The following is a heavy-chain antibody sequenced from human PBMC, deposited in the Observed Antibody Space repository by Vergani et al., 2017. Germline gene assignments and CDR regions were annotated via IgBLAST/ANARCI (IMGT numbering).Heavy chain of an antibody. CDR2: ISSSSSYI. Sequence: EVQLVESGGGLVKPGGSLRLSCAASGFSFSSYSMNWVRQAPGKGLEWVASISSSSSYIYYADSVKGRFTISRDNAKNSLYLQMNSLRAEDTAVYYCARDMEGYSGYAYGMDVWGQGTTVTVSS. CDR1: GFSFSSYS. CDR3: ARDMEGYSGYAYGMDV. D-gene: IGHD5-12*01. J-gene: IGHJ6*02. V-gene: IGHV3-21*02.